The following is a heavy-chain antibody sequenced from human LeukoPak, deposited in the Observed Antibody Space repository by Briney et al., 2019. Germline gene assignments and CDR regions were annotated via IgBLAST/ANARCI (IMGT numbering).Heavy chain of an antibody. V-gene: IGHV3-64*01. CDR3: ARDGDMITFGGVIVDYYYYMDV. J-gene: IGHJ6*03. D-gene: IGHD3-16*02. CDR1: GFTFSNFA. CDR2: IRSIGDST. Sequence: GGSLRLSCAASGFTFSNFAIHWVRQAPGKGLEFVSGIRSIGDSTYYANSAKGRFTISRDNSKNTLYLQMNSLRAEDTAVYYCARDGDMITFGGVIVDYYYYMDVWGKGTTVTVSS.